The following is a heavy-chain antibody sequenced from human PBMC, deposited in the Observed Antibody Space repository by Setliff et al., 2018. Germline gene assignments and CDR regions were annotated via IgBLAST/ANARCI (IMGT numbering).Heavy chain of an antibody. CDR3: ATYSASHHAADK. D-gene: IGHD3-16*01. V-gene: IGHV3-74*01. J-gene: IGHJ4*02. CDR2: IDSDGSGI. Sequence: GGSLRLSCTASGFNFNSSWMHWVRQGPGKGLVWVSRIDSDGSGISYADIVKGRFTISRDNAKNTLYLQMNSLRPEDAAVYFCATYSASHHAADKWGQGTLVT. CDR1: GFNFNSSW.